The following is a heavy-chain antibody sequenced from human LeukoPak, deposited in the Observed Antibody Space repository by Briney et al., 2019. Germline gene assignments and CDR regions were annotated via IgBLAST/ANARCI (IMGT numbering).Heavy chain of an antibody. CDR3: ARDSSSWYSPAPF. CDR2: ISSSSSYI. Sequence: GGSLRLSCAASGFTFSSYSMNWVRQAPGKGLEWVSSISSSSSYIYYADSVKGRFTISRDNAKNSLYLQMNSLRAEDTAVYYCARDSSSWYSPAPFWGQGTLVTVSS. V-gene: IGHV3-21*01. J-gene: IGHJ4*02. CDR1: GFTFSSYS. D-gene: IGHD6-13*01.